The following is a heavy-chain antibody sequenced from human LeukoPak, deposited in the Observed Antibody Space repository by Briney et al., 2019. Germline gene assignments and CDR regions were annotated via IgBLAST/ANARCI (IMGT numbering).Heavy chain of an antibody. CDR2: VNHSGSP. D-gene: IGHD3-10*01. CDR1: GGSFSGYY. Sequence: SETLSLTCAVYGGSFSGYYWSWIRQPPGKGLEWIGEVNHSGSPNYNPSLKSRVTISIDTSKNQFSLKLSPVTAADTAVYYCARDLSDYYGSGSYRPIDAFDIWGQGTMVTVSS. CDR3: ARDLSDYYGSGSYRPIDAFDI. V-gene: IGHV4-34*01. J-gene: IGHJ3*02.